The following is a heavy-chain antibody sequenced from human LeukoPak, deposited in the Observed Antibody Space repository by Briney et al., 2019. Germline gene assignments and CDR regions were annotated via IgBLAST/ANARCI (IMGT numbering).Heavy chain of an antibody. Sequence: ASVKVSCKASGYTFTSYSISWVRQAPGQGLEWMGWISVYNGNTKYAQKFQGRVTTTTDKSTSTAYMELRSLRSDDTAVYYCARDQVAVAGDFDYWGQGTLVTVSS. CDR1: GYTFTSYS. J-gene: IGHJ4*02. CDR2: ISVYNGNT. D-gene: IGHD6-19*01. V-gene: IGHV1-18*04. CDR3: ARDQVAVAGDFDY.